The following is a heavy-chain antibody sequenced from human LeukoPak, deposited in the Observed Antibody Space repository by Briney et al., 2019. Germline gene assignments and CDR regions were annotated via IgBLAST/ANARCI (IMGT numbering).Heavy chain of an antibody. CDR3: ARGSRYCSSTSCYRRWFDP. V-gene: IGHV1-2*02. Sequence: ASVKVSCKASGYTFTGYYMHWVRQAPGQGLEWMGWINPNSGGTNYAQKFQGRVTMTRDTSISTAYMELSRLRSDDTAVYYCARGSRYCSSTSCYRRWFDPWGQGTLVTASS. CDR2: INPNSGGT. J-gene: IGHJ5*02. D-gene: IGHD2-2*01. CDR1: GYTFTGYY.